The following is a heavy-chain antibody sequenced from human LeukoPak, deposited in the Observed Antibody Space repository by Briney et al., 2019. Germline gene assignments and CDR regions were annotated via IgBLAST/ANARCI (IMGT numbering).Heavy chain of an antibody. D-gene: IGHD2-8*01. CDR3: ARAHCTNGVCSFDY. V-gene: IGHV4-4*07. J-gene: IGHJ4*02. Sequence: SETLSFTCTVSGGSVSSYYWSWIRQPAGKGLEWIGRIYTSGSTNCNPSLKSRVTMSVDTSKNQFSLKLSSVTAADTAVYYCARAHCTNGVCSFDYWGQGTLVTVSS. CDR1: GGSVSSYY. CDR2: IYTSGST.